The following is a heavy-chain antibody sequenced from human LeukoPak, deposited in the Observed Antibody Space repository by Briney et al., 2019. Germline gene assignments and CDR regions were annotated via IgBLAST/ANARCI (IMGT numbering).Heavy chain of an antibody. V-gene: IGHV4-59*10. CDR1: GGSISSYY. Sequence: SETLSLTCTVYGGSISSYYWSWIRQPAGKRLEWIGRIYTSGSPNYNPSLKSRVTMSVDTSKNQFSMKLSSVTAADTAVYYCARIGRTYYEYYFDYWGQGTLVTVSS. D-gene: IGHD3-22*01. CDR3: ARIGRTYYEYYFDY. J-gene: IGHJ4*02. CDR2: IYTSGSP.